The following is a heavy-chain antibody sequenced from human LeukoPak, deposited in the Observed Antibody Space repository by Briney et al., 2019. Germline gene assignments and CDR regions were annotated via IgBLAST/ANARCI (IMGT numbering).Heavy chain of an antibody. CDR3: ARTEYYHDRSGYRGVTIDY. D-gene: IGHD3-22*01. J-gene: IGHJ4*02. CDR2: ISSSSSYI. Sequence: GGSLRLSCAASGFTFSSYSMNWVRQAPGKGLEWVSSISSSSSYIYYADSVKGRFTISRDNAKNSLYLQMNSLRAEDTAVYYCARTEYYHDRSGYRGVTIDYWGQGTLVTVSS. V-gene: IGHV3-21*01. CDR1: GFTFSSYS.